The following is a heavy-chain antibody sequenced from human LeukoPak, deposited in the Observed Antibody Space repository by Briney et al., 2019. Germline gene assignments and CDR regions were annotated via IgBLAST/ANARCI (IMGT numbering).Heavy chain of an antibody. CDR1: GFTFSSYW. J-gene: IGHJ4*02. CDR3: ARDGDTAIRGVNFDY. D-gene: IGHD3-10*01. V-gene: IGHV3-74*01. CDR2: IQTDGSST. Sequence: GGSLRLSCAASGFTFSSYWMHWVRQAPGKGLVWVSRIQTDGSSTTYADSVKGRFTISRDNSKNTLYLQMNSLISEDTAVYYCARDGDTAIRGVNFDYWGQGTLVTVSS.